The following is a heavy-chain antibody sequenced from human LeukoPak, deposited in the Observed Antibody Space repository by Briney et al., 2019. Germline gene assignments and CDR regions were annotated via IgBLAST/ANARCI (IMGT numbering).Heavy chain of an antibody. CDR1: GDSVFSNSAA. V-gene: IGHV6-1*01. CDR3: ARAFRGYCSGGSCYYAFDI. D-gene: IGHD2-15*01. J-gene: IGHJ3*02. Sequence: SQTLSLTCAISGDSVFSNSAAWNWIRQSPSRGLEWLGRTYYRSKWYNDYAVSVKSRITINPDTSKNQFSLQLNSVTPEDTAVYYCARAFRGYCSGGSCYYAFDISGQGTMVTVSS. CDR2: TYYRSKWYN.